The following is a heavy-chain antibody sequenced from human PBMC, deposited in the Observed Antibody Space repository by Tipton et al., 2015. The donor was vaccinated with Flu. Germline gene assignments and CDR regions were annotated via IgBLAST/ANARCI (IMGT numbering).Heavy chain of an antibody. V-gene: IGHV1-58*01. CDR2: IVVGNGNT. CDR3: AADTRDNEGSPGAIEAMDV. D-gene: IGHD2-2*01. J-gene: IGHJ6*02. CDR1: GFTFGNSA. Sequence: QMQLVQSGPEVKKPGTSVQVSCKVSGFTFGNSAVQWVRQARGQPLEWIGWIVVGNGNTIYAQRFQGRVTISGDMSTSTAYMELSSLRTEDTAVYYCAADTRDNEGSPGAIEAMDVWGQGTTVSVS.